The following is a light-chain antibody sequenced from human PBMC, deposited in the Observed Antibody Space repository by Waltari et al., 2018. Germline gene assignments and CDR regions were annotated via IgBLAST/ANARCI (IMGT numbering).Light chain of an antibody. CDR2: DAS. J-gene: IGKJ2*01. CDR1: QSVSSY. CDR3: QQRGNWPSGYT. Sequence: EIVLTQSPATLSLSPGERSTPPCRASQSVSSYLAWYQQKPGQAPRLLIYDASKRATGIPARFSGSGSGTDFTLTISSLEPEDFAVYYCQQRGNWPSGYTFGQGTNLEIK. V-gene: IGKV3-11*01.